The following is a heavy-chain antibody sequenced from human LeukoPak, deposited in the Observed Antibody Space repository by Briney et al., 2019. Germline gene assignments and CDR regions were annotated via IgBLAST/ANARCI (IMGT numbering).Heavy chain of an antibody. CDR2: ISGSGGST. CDR3: ATATVKYPYFDY. Sequence: GGSLRLSCAASGFTFSSYAMSWVRQAPGKGLEWVSAISGSGGSTYYADSVKGRFTISRDNYKNTLYLQMNSLRAEDTAVYYCATATVKYPYFDYWGQGTLVTVSS. V-gene: IGHV3-23*01. D-gene: IGHD4-17*01. J-gene: IGHJ4*02. CDR1: GFTFSSYA.